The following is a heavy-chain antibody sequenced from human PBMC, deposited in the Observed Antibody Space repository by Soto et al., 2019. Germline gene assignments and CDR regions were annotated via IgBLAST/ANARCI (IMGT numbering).Heavy chain of an antibody. Sequence: ASVKVSCKASGYTFTSYGISWVRQAPGQGLEWMGWISAYNGNTNYAQKLQGRVTMTTDTSTSTAYMELRSLRSDDTAVYYCARADWELPSILYNWFDPWGQGTLVTVSS. V-gene: IGHV1-18*01. J-gene: IGHJ5*02. D-gene: IGHD1-26*01. CDR1: GYTFTSYG. CDR2: ISAYNGNT. CDR3: ARADWELPSILYNWFDP.